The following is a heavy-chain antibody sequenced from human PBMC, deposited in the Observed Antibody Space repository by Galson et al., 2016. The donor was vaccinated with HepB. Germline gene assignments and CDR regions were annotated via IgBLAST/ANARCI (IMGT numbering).Heavy chain of an antibody. Sequence: SLRLSCAASGFTFSTYSMNWARQAPGKGLEWISYISSSRNTMYYADSVEGRFTISRDNARNSLYLQVNSLRHEDTAVFYCVRDQGRTFDYWGQGTLVIVSS. V-gene: IGHV3-48*02. J-gene: IGHJ4*02. CDR3: VRDQGRTFDY. CDR1: GFTFSTYS. CDR2: ISSSRNTM.